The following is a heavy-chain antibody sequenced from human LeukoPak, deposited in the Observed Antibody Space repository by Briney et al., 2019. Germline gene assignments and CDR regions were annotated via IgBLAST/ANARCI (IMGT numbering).Heavy chain of an antibody. CDR1: GGSISSYY. V-gene: IGHV4-4*07. CDR3: AREGIQLWRLRAFDI. CDR2: IYTSGST. D-gene: IGHD5-18*01. J-gene: IGHJ3*02. Sequence: SETLSLTCTVSGGSISSYYWSWIRQPAGKGLEWIGRIYTSGSTNYNPSLKSRVTMSVDTSKNQFSLKLSSVTAADTAVYYCAREGIQLWRLRAFDIWGQGTMVTVSS.